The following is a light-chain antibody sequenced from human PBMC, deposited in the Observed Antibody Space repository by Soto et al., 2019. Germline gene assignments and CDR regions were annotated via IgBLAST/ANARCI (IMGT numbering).Light chain of an antibody. V-gene: IGLV2-14*01. CDR2: EVS. J-gene: IGLJ3*02. CDR3: SSYTSSSTWV. Sequence: QSALTQPASVSGSPGQSITISCTGTSSDVGGYNYVSWYQQHPGKAPKLMIYEVSNRPSGVYNRFSGSKSGNTASLTISGLQAEDEAAYYCSSYTSSSTWVFGGGTQLTVL. CDR1: SSDVGGYNY.